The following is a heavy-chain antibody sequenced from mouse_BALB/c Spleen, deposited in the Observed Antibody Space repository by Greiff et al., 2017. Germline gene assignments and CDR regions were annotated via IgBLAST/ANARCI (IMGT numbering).Heavy chain of an antibody. Sequence: DVQLQESGPELVKPGASVKISCKASGYTFTDYNMHWVKQSHGKSLEWIGYIYPYNGGTGYNQKFKSKATLTVDNSSSTAYMELRSLTSEDSAVYYCASGYRYDTWFAYWGQGTLVTVSA. CDR1: GYTFTDYN. CDR2: IYPYNGGT. J-gene: IGHJ3*01. D-gene: IGHD2-14*01. V-gene: IGHV1S29*02. CDR3: ASGYRYDTWFAY.